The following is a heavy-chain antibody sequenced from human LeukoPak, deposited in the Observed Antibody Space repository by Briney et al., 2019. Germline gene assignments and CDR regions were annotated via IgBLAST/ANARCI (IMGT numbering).Heavy chain of an antibody. CDR3: ARMSIAAAGPLAW. CDR1: GFIFDSHA. D-gene: IGHD6-13*01. Sequence: GGSLRLSCAGSGFIFDSHALTWVRQAPGKGLEWVSYISSSSSTIYYADSVKGRFTISRDNAKNSLYLQMNSLRAEDTAVYYCARMSIAAAGPLAWGGQGTLVTVSS. CDR2: ISSSSSTI. V-gene: IGHV3-48*04. J-gene: IGHJ4*02.